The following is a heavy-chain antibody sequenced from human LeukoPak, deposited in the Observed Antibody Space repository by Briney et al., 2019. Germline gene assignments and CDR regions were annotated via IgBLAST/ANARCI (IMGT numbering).Heavy chain of an antibody. V-gene: IGHV3-73*01. CDR2: IRSKANSYAT. J-gene: IGHJ6*02. CDR1: GFTFSGSA. D-gene: IGHD5-12*01. CDR3: TRLEDSGYDYYYYGMDV. Sequence: GGSLRLSCAASGFTFSGSAMHWVRQASGKGLEWVGRIRSKANSYATAYAASVKGRFTISRDDSKNTAYLQMNSLKTEDTAVYYCTRLEDSGYDYYYYGMDVWGQGTTVTVSS.